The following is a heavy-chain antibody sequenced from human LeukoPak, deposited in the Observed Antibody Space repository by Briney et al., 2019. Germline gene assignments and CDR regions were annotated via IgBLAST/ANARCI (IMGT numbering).Heavy chain of an antibody. CDR2: IYYSGST. J-gene: IGHJ3*02. Sequence: SETLSLTCTVSGGSISSSSYYWGWIRQPPGKGLEWIGSIYYSGSTYYNPSLKSRVTISVDTSKNQFSLKLSSVTAADTAVYYCARVRYSGSYYAHDAFDIWGQGTMVTVSS. V-gene: IGHV4-39*07. CDR1: GGSISSSSYY. D-gene: IGHD1-26*01. CDR3: ARVRYSGSYYAHDAFDI.